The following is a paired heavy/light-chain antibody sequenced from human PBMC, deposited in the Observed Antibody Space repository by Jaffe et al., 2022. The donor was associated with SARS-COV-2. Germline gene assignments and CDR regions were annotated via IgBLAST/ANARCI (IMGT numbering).Light chain of an antibody. CDR2: LGS. Sequence: DIVMTQSPLSLPVTPGEPASISCRSSQSLLHSNGYNYLDWYLQKPGQSPQLLIYLGSNRASGVPDRFSGSGSGTDFTLKISRVEAEDVGVYYCMQALQTPGGFGQGTRLEIK. J-gene: IGKJ5*01. V-gene: IGKV2-28*01. CDR1: QSLLHSNGYNY. CDR3: MQALQTPGG.
Heavy chain of an antibody. V-gene: IGHV1-69*02. D-gene: IGHD2-2*01. CDR2: IIPILGIA. CDR1: GGTFSSYT. J-gene: IGHJ6*02. Sequence: QVQLVQSGAEVKKPGSSVKVSCKASGGTFSSYTISWVRQAPGQGLEWMGRIIPILGIANYAQKFQGRVTITADKSTSTAYMELSSLRSEDTAVYYCARAWMSRRDIVVVPAAPHYYYYYGMDVWGQGTTVTVSS. CDR3: ARAWMSRRDIVVVPAAPHYYYYYGMDV.